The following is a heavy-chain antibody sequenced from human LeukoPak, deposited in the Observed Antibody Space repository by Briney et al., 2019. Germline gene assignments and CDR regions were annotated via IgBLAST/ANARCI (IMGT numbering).Heavy chain of an antibody. CDR3: ARGGPSGGNWGLEF. Sequence: GGSLRLSCAASGFTFSNYWRNWVRQAPGKGLEWVANIKQDGSEKYYVDSVKGRFTISRDNAKNSLYLQVNSLRAEDTAVYYCARGGPSGGNWGLEFWGQGTLVTVSS. V-gene: IGHV3-7*04. CDR1: GFTFSNYW. CDR2: IKQDGSEK. J-gene: IGHJ4*02. D-gene: IGHD4-23*01.